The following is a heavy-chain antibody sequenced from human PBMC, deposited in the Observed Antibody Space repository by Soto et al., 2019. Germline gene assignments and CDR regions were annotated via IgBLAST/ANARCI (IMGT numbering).Heavy chain of an antibody. V-gene: IGHV4-39*01. CDR3: ARLTSRISAASHGRSNWLVQ. J-gene: IGHJ5*02. Sequence: QLQLQESGPGLVKPSETLSLTCTVSGGSVSSSNCFWGWIRQPPGKGLEWIGDIYHTGTTYYNPSLKSRVTIHVETSTEQFSLRLTSVTAADTAIYYCARLTSRISAASHGRSNWLVQWGPGTLVSVSS. CDR2: IYHTGTT. CDR1: GGSVSSSNCF. D-gene: IGHD2-15*01.